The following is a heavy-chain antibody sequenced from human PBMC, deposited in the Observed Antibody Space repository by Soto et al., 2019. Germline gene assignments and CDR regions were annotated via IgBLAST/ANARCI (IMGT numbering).Heavy chain of an antibody. D-gene: IGHD3-22*01. CDR3: ARDDYYPDNGLDY. Sequence: QVQLVESGGGVVQPGGSLRLSCAASGFTFGRHGMHWVRQSPGKGLEWVAVIGSDGARDSYADSMKGRFSISRDNGKNPLYLQITSRRVEDTAVYYCARDDYYPDNGLDYWGQGTLVTVSS. CDR1: GFTFGRHG. J-gene: IGHJ4*02. V-gene: IGHV3-33*01. CDR2: IGSDGARD.